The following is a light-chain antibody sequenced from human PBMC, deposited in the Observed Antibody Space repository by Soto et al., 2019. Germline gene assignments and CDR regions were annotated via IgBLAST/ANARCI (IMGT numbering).Light chain of an antibody. CDR1: RSISGNY. J-gene: IGKJ2*01. V-gene: IGKV3-20*01. CDR3: QQYGSSRPYT. Sequence: ETVLTQSPGTLSLSPGERATLSCRASRSISGNYVAWYQQKPGQAPRLLISGASSRATDIPDRFSGSGSGTDFTLTISRLEPEDFAVYYCQQYGSSRPYTFGQGTRLEI. CDR2: GAS.